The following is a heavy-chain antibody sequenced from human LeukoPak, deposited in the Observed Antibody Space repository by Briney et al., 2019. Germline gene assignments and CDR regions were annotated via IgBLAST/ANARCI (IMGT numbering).Heavy chain of an antibody. CDR1: GFTFSTYA. D-gene: IGHD1-26*01. CDR2: VTGSGGIT. J-gene: IGHJ6*02. Sequence: GSLRLSCAASGFTFSTYAMSWVRQAPGMGLEWVSAVTGSGGITYYADSVKGRFTISRDNSQNTLYLQIDNLRVEDTAVYYCAKGVGGMDVWGQGTTVTVSS. CDR3: AKGVGGMDV. V-gene: IGHV3-23*01.